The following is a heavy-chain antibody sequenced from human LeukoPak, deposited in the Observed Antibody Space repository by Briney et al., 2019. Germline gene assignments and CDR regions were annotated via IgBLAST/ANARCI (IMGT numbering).Heavy chain of an antibody. CDR3: ARDCPPPRGGCYYYMDV. V-gene: IGHV1-18*01. J-gene: IGHJ6*03. CDR1: GYTFTSYG. CDR2: ISAYNGNT. Sequence: ASVKVSCKASGYTFTSYGISWVRQAPGQGPEGMGWISAYNGNTNYAQKLQGRDAMTTDTSTSTAYMELRSLRSDDTAVYYCARDCPPPRGGCYYYMDVWGKGTTVTVSS. D-gene: IGHD3-10*01.